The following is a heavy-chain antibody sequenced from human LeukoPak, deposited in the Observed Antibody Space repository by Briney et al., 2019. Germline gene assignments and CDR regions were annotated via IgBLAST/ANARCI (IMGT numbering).Heavy chain of an antibody. Sequence: PSETLSLTCAVCGGSFSGYYWSWIRQPPGKGLEWIGEINHSGSTNYNPSLKSRVTISVDTSKNQFSLKLSSVTAADTAVYYCARIAAADYFDYWGQGTLVTVSS. V-gene: IGHV4-34*01. CDR1: GGSFSGYY. J-gene: IGHJ4*02. CDR3: ARIAAADYFDY. CDR2: INHSGST. D-gene: IGHD6-13*01.